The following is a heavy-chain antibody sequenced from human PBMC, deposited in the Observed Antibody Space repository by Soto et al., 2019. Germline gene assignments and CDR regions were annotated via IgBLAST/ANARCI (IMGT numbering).Heavy chain of an antibody. D-gene: IGHD6-19*01. CDR1: GYTFTSFA. V-gene: IGHV1-3*01. CDR3: ARDGAVAGDSNFDY. Sequence: PSVKVSCKASGYTFTSFAIHWVRQAPGQGLEWMGWINAGNGNIKHSQKFQHRVTITRDTSASTAYMELSSLRLEDTAVYYCARDGAVAGDSNFDYWGQGTLVTVSS. J-gene: IGHJ4*02. CDR2: INAGNGNI.